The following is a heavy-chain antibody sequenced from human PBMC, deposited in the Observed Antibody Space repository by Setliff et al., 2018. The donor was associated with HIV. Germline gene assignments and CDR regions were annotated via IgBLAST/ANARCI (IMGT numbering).Heavy chain of an antibody. Sequence: ASVTVSCKASGGTFSSYTINWVRQAPGQGLEWMGRSIPILGIGNDEQAQKFKGRVTFTADKSTSTVYMELSSLRSEDTAVYYCARCGAGEWHLYMDVWGKGTAVTVS. J-gene: IGHJ6*03. D-gene: IGHD3-16*01. CDR2: SIPILGIG. V-gene: IGHV1-69*02. CDR3: ARCGAGEWHLYMDV. CDR1: GGTFSSYT.